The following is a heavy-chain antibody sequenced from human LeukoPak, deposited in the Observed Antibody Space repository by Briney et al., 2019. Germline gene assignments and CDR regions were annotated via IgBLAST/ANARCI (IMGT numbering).Heavy chain of an antibody. CDR2: IYYSGST. Sequence: PSETLSLTCTVSGGSISSYYWSWLRQPPGKGLEWVGYIYYSGSTNYNPSLKSRVTISVDTSKNQFSLKLSSVTAADTAVYYCARDVTPSYSSSWYIGWFDPWGQGTLVTVSS. CDR3: ARDVTPSYSSSWYIGWFDP. V-gene: IGHV4-59*01. D-gene: IGHD6-13*01. CDR1: GGSISSYY. J-gene: IGHJ5*02.